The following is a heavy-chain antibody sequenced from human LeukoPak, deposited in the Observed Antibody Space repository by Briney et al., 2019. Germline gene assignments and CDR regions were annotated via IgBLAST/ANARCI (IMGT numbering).Heavy chain of an antibody. V-gene: IGHV3-13*04. D-gene: IGHD2-2*01. CDR1: GFTFRDYA. CDR2: IGTAGDT. CDR3: ARDLSAAASSY. Sequence: GGSLRLSCAASGFTFRDYAMHWVRQATGKGLECVSGIGTAGDTYYPGSVKGRFTISRENAKNSLYLQMNSLRGGDTAGYYCARDLSAAASSYWGQGTLVTVSS. J-gene: IGHJ4*02.